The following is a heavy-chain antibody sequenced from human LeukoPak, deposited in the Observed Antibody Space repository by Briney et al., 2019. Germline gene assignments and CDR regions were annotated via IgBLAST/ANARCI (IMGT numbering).Heavy chain of an antibody. CDR3: ARSTNYYDSSGYDRDAFDI. V-gene: IGHV4-28*01. CDR1: GYSISSSNW. Sequence: SDTLSLTCAVSGYSISSSNWWGWIRQPPGKGLEWIGYIYYSGSTYYNPSLKSRVTMSVDTSKNQFSLKLSSVTAVDTAVYYCARSTNYYDSSGYDRDAFDIWGQGTMVTVSS. CDR2: IYYSGST. D-gene: IGHD3-22*01. J-gene: IGHJ3*02.